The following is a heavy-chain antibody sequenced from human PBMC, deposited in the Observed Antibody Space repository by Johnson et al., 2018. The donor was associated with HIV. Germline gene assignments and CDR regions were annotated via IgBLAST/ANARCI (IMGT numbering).Heavy chain of an antibody. CDR1: GFTFSTYG. V-gene: IGHV3-20*04. Sequence: VQLVESGGGVVQPGRSLRLSCAASGFTFSTYGMSWVRQAPGKGLEWGSGINWNGGSTGHGDSVKGRLTISRDNAKNSLYLQMNSLRAEYTALYYCARDSVAFGECTAFDMWGQGTMVTVSS. CDR2: INWNGGST. J-gene: IGHJ3*02. D-gene: IGHD3-10*01. CDR3: ARDSVAFGECTAFDM.